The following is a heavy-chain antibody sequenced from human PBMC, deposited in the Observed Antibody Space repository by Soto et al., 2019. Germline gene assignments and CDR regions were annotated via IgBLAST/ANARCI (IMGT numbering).Heavy chain of an antibody. V-gene: IGHV3-7*01. J-gene: IGHJ6*02. CDR2: IKQDGSEK. D-gene: IGHD2-2*02. Sequence: GGSLRLSCAASGFTFSSYWMSWVRQAPGKGLEWVANIKQDGSEKYYVDSVKGRFTISRDNAKNSLYLQMNSLRAEDTAVYYCARDGCSSTSCHTYYYYYGMDVWGQGTTVTVSS. CDR1: GFTFSSYW. CDR3: ARDGCSSTSCHTYYYYYGMDV.